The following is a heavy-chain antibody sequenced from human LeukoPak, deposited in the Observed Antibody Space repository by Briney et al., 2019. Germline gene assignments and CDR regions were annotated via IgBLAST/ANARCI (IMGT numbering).Heavy chain of an antibody. CDR3: SRDLRGRDDY. CDR2: INSDGSWT. Sequence: GGSLRLSCAASGSYWMHWVRQAPGKGLVWVSHINSDGSWTSYADSVKGRFAISKDNAKNTVYLQMNSLRAEDTAVYYCSRDLRGRDDYWGQGILVIVSS. J-gene: IGHJ4*02. V-gene: IGHV3-74*01. D-gene: IGHD5-24*01. CDR1: GSYW.